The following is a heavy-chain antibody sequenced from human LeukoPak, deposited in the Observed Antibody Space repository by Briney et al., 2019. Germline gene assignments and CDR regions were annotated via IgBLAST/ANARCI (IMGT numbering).Heavy chain of an antibody. V-gene: IGHV3-30*02. CDR2: IRYDGSNK. Sequence: PGGSLRLSCAASGFTFSSYAMHWVRQASGKGLEWVAFIRYDGSNKYHADSVKGRFTISRDNSKNTLYLQMNSLRADDTAVYYCASNAFDIWGQGTMVTVSS. J-gene: IGHJ3*02. CDR3: ASNAFDI. CDR1: GFTFSSYA.